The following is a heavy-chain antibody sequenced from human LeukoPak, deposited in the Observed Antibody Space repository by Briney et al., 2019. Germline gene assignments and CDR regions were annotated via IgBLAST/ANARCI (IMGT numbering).Heavy chain of an antibody. D-gene: IGHD6-19*01. J-gene: IGHJ4*02. Sequence: GGSLRLSCAASGFTFSSYWTYWVRQAPGKGLVWVSRINSDGSRTTYADSVKGRFTTSRDNAENTLSLQMNSLRAEDTAVYYCARAISSGWYSPGIDFWGQGTLVTVSS. CDR2: INSDGSRT. CDR1: GFTFSSYW. CDR3: ARAISSGWYSPGIDF. V-gene: IGHV3-74*03.